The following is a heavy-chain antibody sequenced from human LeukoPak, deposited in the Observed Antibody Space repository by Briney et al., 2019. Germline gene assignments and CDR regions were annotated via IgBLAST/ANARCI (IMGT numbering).Heavy chain of an antibody. CDR1: GGSISKTNW. J-gene: IGHJ4*02. CDR3: GRDGGPYRPLDY. Sequence: SGTLSLTCGVSGGSISKTNWWTWVRQPPGKGLEWIGEVNLQGRTHYNPSLRGRVAISVDHSPNHISLKLTSVTAPAPAVYYCGRDGGPYRPLDYSGQGALVTVAS. V-gene: IGHV4-4*02. CDR2: VNLQGRT.